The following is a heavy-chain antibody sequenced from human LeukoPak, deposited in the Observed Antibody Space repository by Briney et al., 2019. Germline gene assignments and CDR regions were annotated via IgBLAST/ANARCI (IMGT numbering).Heavy chain of an antibody. CDR3: ARNGHSSGWYGGRERRYYFDY. V-gene: IGHV3-69-1*02. D-gene: IGHD6-19*01. CDR1: GFTFSAYA. Sequence: GGSLRLSCEASGFTFSAYAMTWVRQAPGKGLEWVSSIGSDNKPHYSESVKGRFAISRDNAKNSLYLQMNSLRAEDTAVYYCARNGHSSGWYGGRERRYYFDYWGQGTLVTVSS. CDR2: IGSDNKP. J-gene: IGHJ4*02.